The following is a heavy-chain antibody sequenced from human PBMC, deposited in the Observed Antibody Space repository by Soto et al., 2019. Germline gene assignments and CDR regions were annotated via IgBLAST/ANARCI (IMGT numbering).Heavy chain of an antibody. D-gene: IGHD3-3*01. J-gene: IGHJ6*02. CDR3: ARDQHDFWSGYYGIYGMDV. CDR1: GFTFSSYG. CDR2: IWYDGSNK. Sequence: QVQLVESGGGVVQPGRSLRLSCAASGFTFSSYGMHWVRQAPGKGLEWVAVIWYDGSNKYYADSVKGRFTISRDNSKNSLYLQMNSLRAEDTAVYYCARDQHDFWSGYYGIYGMDVWGQGTTVTVSS. V-gene: IGHV3-33*01.